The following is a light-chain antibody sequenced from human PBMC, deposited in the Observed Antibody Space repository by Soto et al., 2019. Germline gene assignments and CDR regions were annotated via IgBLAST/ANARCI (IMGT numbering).Light chain of an antibody. J-gene: IGKJ3*01. Sequence: DTVMTQSPDSLAVSLGERATINCKSSQRVLYSSNNKNYLAWYQQKPVQPSKLLIYWSSTRESGVPDRFSGSGSGTDFTLTISSLQAEYVAVYYCQQYYSTPFTFGPGTKVDIK. CDR1: QRVLYSSNNKNY. CDR2: WSS. CDR3: QQYYSTPFT. V-gene: IGKV4-1*01.